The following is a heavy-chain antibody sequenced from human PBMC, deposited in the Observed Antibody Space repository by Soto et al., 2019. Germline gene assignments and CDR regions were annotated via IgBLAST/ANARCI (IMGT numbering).Heavy chain of an antibody. CDR1: GFSLSTSGVG. V-gene: IGHV2-5*02. Sequence: QITLKESGPPRVKPTQTLALTCNFSGFSLSTSGVGVGWIRQSPGKALEWLAVIYWDDDKRYSPSLRSRITISKDTSKNEVVLLMTNMDPVDTGTYYCAHRRPWSSNWNSGWFDPWGQGTLVTVSS. D-gene: IGHD3-10*01. CDR3: AHRRPWSSNWNSGWFDP. J-gene: IGHJ5*02. CDR2: IYWDDDK.